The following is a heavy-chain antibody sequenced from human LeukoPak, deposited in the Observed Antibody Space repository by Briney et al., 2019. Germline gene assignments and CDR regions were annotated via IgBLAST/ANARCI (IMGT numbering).Heavy chain of an antibody. J-gene: IGHJ4*02. D-gene: IGHD2-8*01. CDR1: GFTFSSYA. Sequence: GGSLRLSCAASGFTFSSYAMSWVRQAPGKGLEWVSAISGSGGSTYYADSVKGRFTISRDNSKNTLYLQMNSLRAEDTAVYYCAKDSRYCTNGVCYVDFGDFDYWGQGTLVTVSS. V-gene: IGHV3-23*01. CDR2: ISGSGGST. CDR3: AKDSRYCTNGVCYVDFGDFDY.